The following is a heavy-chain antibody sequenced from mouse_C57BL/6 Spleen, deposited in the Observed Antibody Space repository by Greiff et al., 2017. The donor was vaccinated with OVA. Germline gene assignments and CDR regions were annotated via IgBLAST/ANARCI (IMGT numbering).Heavy chain of an antibody. Sequence: EVQLVESGGGLVQPKGSLKLSCAASGFSFNTYAMNWVRQAPGKGLEWVARIRSKSNNYATYYADSVKDRFTISRDDSESMLYLQMNSLKTEDTAMYYCVREGVALDYWGQGTTLTVSS. D-gene: IGHD1-3*01. V-gene: IGHV10-1*01. CDR2: IRSKSNNYAT. CDR1: GFSFNTYA. J-gene: IGHJ2*01. CDR3: VREGVALDY.